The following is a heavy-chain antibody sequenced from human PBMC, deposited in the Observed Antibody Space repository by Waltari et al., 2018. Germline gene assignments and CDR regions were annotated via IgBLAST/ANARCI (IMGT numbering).Heavy chain of an antibody. CDR2: IYSGGET. D-gene: IGHD3-10*01. Sequence: EVQLVESGGGLIQPGGSLRLSCAASGFTVSTHYMTWVRQDPGKGLEWVSVIYSGGETHCADSVRGRFTNSRDNTKNTLSLQMNSLRAEDTAVYYCARGPLPRAFDYWGQGTLVTVSS. CDR1: GFTVSTHY. V-gene: IGHV3-53*01. CDR3: ARGPLPRAFDY. J-gene: IGHJ4*02.